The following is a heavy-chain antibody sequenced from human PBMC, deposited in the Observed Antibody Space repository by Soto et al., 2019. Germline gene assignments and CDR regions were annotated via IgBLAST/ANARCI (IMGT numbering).Heavy chain of an antibody. J-gene: IGHJ4*02. D-gene: IGHD3-10*01. CDR3: ARDSPSRGVIINHFDY. Sequence: GGSLRLSCAASGFTFSNHGMHWVRQAPGKGLEWVAVIWPDGHSKYHADSVKGRFTISRDNSKSTLYLQLDSLRVEDTAVYYCARDSPSRGVIINHFDYWGQGTLVTVSS. CDR1: GFTFSNHG. CDR2: IWPDGHSK. V-gene: IGHV3-33*01.